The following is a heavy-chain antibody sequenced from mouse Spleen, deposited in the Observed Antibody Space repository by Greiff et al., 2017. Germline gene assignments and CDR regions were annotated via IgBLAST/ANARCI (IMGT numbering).Heavy chain of an antibody. J-gene: IGHJ4*01. V-gene: IGHV1-42*01. Sequence: VQLKESGPELVKPGASVKISCKASGYSFTGYYMNWVKQSPEKSLEWIGEINPSTGGTTYNQKFKAKATLTVDKSSSTAYMQLKSLTSEDSAVYYCARSTVSMDYWGQGTSVTVSS. CDR3: ARSTVSMDY. D-gene: IGHD1-1*01. CDR2: INPSTGGT. CDR1: GYSFTGYY.